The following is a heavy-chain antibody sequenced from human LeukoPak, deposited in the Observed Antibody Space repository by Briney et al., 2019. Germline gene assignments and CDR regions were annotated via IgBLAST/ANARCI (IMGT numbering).Heavy chain of an antibody. D-gene: IGHD2-2*01. J-gene: IGHJ4*02. Sequence: GRSLRLSCAASGFTLYDYAMHWVRQAPGKGLEWVSGISWNSGSIGYADSVKGRFTISRDNAKNSLYLQMNSLRAEDKALYYCAKGRDVVVPAALNYWGQGTLVTVSS. CDR2: ISWNSGSI. CDR3: AKGRDVVVPAALNY. CDR1: GFTLYDYA. V-gene: IGHV3-9*01.